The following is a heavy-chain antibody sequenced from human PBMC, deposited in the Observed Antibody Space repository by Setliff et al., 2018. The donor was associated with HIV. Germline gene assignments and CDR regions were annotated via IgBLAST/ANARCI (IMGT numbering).Heavy chain of an antibody. CDR1: GGSISTSTYY. CDR3: ARRPMVRGFGRYYFDY. V-gene: IGHV4-39*07. J-gene: IGHJ4*02. D-gene: IGHD3-10*01. Sequence: PSETLSLTCTVSGGSISTSTYYWGWIRQPPGKGLVWIGSIYPSTSANYNPSLKSRVRILLDTSKNQFSLRLASVTAADTAVYFCARRPMVRGFGRYYFDYWGQGTLVTVSS. CDR2: IYPSTSA.